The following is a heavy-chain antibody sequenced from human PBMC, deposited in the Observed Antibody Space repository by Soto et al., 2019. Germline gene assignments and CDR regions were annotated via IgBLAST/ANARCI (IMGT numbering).Heavy chain of an antibody. CDR2: INWNSGGI. J-gene: IGHJ4*02. CDR1: GFSFNNYA. V-gene: IGHV3-9*01. CDR3: EKDGVGYDILTGYYDS. Sequence: EVQLVESGGGLVQPGWSLRLSCATSGFSFNNYAMHWVRQAPGKGLEWVSGINWNSGGIGYADSVKGRFTISRDSAKNSLYLQMNSLRAEDTALYYCEKDGVGYDILTGYYDSWGQGTLVTVSS. D-gene: IGHD3-9*01.